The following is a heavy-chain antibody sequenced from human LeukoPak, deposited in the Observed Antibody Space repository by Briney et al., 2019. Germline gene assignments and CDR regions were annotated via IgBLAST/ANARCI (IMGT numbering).Heavy chain of an antibody. CDR3: TTPPLS. J-gene: IGHJ5*02. CDR1: GFTFSSYA. Sequence: GGSLRLSCAASGFTFSSYAMSWVRRAPGKGLEWVSAVNGGGSSAYYAGSVKGRFTISRDNSKNTLYLQMNSLKTEDTAVYYCTTPPLSWGQGTLVTVSS. D-gene: IGHD1-14*01. V-gene: IGHV3-23*01. CDR2: VNGGGSSA.